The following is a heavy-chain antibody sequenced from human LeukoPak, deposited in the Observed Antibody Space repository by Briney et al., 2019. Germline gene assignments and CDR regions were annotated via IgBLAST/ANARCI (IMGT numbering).Heavy chain of an antibody. D-gene: IGHD5-24*01. CDR1: GGTFSSYA. CDR2: IIPILGIA. CDR3: ARVAKVEMATIRDAFDI. J-gene: IGHJ3*02. V-gene: IGHV1-69*04. Sequence: ASVKVSCKASGGTFSSYAISWVRQAPGQGLEWMGRIIPILGIANYAQKFQGRVTITADKSTSTAYMELSSLRSEDTAVYYCARVAKVEMATIRDAFDIWGQGTMVTVSS.